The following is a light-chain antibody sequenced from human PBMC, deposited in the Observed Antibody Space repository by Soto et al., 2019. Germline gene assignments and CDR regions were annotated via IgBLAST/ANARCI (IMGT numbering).Light chain of an antibody. CDR1: SSDVGGYNY. Sequence: QSALTQPASVSGSPGQSITISCTGTSSDVGGYNYVSWYQQHPGKAPKLMIYEVSNRPSGVSNRFSGSKSGNTASLTISGLQAEDEADYYCSSYTSGSTWVFGGGTKVTDL. CDR2: EVS. CDR3: SSYTSGSTWV. J-gene: IGLJ3*02. V-gene: IGLV2-14*01.